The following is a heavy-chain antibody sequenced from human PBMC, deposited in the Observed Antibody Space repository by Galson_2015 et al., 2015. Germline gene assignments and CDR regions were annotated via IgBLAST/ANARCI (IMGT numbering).Heavy chain of an antibody. CDR3: ASYINDFWTSSPGWFDP. CDR1: GGSISSSSYY. CDR2: IYYSGST. D-gene: IGHD3/OR15-3a*01. Sequence: ETLSLTCTVSGGSISSSSYYWGWIRQPPGKGLEWIGGIYYSGSTFYNPSLKSQVTISVDTSMNQFSLKLSSVTAADTAVYYCASYINDFWTSSPGWFDPWGQGTLVTVSS. V-gene: IGHV4-39*01. J-gene: IGHJ5*02.